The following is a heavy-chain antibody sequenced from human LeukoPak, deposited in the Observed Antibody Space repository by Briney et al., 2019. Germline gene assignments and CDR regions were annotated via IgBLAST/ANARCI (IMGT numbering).Heavy chain of an antibody. D-gene: IGHD1-1*01. V-gene: IGHV3-7*01. J-gene: IGHJ5*02. Sequence: GSLRLSCAAPGFSFSSNWMGWVRQAPGKGLEWVAHIKRDGSQKYYLDSVKGRSTISRDNAKNSLYLQMNSLSVEDTAVYYCARLGLEVGGPNWFDPWGQGTLVTVSS. CDR2: IKRDGSQK. CDR3: ARLGLEVGGPNWFDP. CDR1: GFSFSSNW.